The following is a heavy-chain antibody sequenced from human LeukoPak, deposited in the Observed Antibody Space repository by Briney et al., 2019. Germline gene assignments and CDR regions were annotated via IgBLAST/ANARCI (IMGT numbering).Heavy chain of an antibody. CDR3: ARVRGIAAPIDY. V-gene: IGHV3-33*01. Sequence: GGSLRLSCAASGFTFSSYGMHWVRQAPGKGLEWVAVIWYDGSNKYYADSVKGRFTISRDNSKNTLYLQMNSLRAEDTAVYYCARVRGIAAPIDYWAREPWSPSPQ. CDR1: GFTFSSYG. J-gene: IGHJ4*02. CDR2: IWYDGSNK. D-gene: IGHD6-13*01.